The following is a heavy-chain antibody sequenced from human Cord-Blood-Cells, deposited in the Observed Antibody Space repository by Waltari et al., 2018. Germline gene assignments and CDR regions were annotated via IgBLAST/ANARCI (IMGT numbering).Heavy chain of an antibody. CDR1: GGSLSSSSYY. V-gene: IGHV4-39*01. Sequence: QLRLRESGPGLVQASETLSLTCTVSGGSLSSSSYYWGWIRQPPGKGLEWIGSVYYSGSTYYNPSLKSRVTISVDTSKNQFSLKLGSVTAAGTAVYYCASWKRGYCSSSSCYYFDYWGQGTLVTVSS. CDR2: VYYSGST. J-gene: IGHJ4*02. D-gene: IGHD2-2*01. CDR3: ASWKRGYCSSSSCYYFDY.